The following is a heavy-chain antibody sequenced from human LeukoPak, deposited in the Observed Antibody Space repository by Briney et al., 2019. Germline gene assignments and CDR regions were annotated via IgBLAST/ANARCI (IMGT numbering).Heavy chain of an antibody. V-gene: IGHV3-74*01. CDR3: ARAIAAAGTDY. Sequence: GGPLRLSCAASVFTFSNYWMHWVPHAPGKGLVCVARVNSDGSSTSYADPVKGRFTISRDNAKNTVYLQMNSVRAEDTAVYYCARAIAAAGTDYWGQGTLVTVSS. D-gene: IGHD6-13*01. CDR2: VNSDGSST. J-gene: IGHJ4*02. CDR1: VFTFSNYW.